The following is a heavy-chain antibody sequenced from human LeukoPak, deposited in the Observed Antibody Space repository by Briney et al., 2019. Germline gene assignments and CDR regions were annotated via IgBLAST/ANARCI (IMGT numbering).Heavy chain of an antibody. CDR1: GYTLTELS. D-gene: IGHD2-15*01. V-gene: IGHV1-24*01. CDR3: ATEAPSVCSGGSCYGRGDYYFDY. CDR2: FDPEDGEI. J-gene: IGHJ4*02. Sequence: ASVKVSCKVSGYTLTELSMHWVRQAPGKGLEWMGGFDPEDGEIIYAQKFQGRVTMTEDTSTDTAYMELSSLRSEDTAVYYCATEAPSVCSGGSCYGRGDYYFDYWGQGTLVTVSS.